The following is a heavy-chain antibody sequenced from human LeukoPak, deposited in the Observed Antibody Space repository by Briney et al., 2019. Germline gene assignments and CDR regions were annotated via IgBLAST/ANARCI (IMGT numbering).Heavy chain of an antibody. Sequence: GGSLRLSCAASGFTFTNHPMHWVRQASGKRLQYVSAISPSGDRTWYTDSVKGRFTISRDNSKNTMYLQMGSLRPEDMGVYYCARAFRPASDPHDFYDFWGRGTAVTVSS. J-gene: IGHJ3*01. CDR2: ISPSGDRT. D-gene: IGHD3-3*01. CDR3: ARAFRPASDPHDFYDF. V-gene: IGHV3-64*02. CDR1: GFTFTNHP.